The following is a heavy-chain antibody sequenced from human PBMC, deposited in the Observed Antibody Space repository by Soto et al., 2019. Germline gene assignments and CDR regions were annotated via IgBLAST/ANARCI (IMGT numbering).Heavy chain of an antibody. V-gene: IGHV4-39*01. Sequence: PSETLSLTCTVSGGSISSSSYYWGWIRQPPGKGLEWIGSIYYSGSTYYNPSLKSRVTISVDTSKNQFSLKLSSVTAADTAVYYCAGIAVAGTTLDYWGPGTLVTVSS. D-gene: IGHD6-19*01. CDR1: GGSISSSSYY. CDR3: AGIAVAGTTLDY. J-gene: IGHJ4*02. CDR2: IYYSGST.